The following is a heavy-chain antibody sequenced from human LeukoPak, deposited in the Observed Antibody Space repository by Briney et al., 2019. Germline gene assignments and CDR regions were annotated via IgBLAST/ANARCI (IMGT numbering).Heavy chain of an antibody. V-gene: IGHV1-8*03. CDR3: ARAPHRNLLLNYDHVFDY. CDR2: MNPNSGNT. J-gene: IGHJ4*02. CDR1: GYTFTSYG. D-gene: IGHD3-16*01. Sequence: GASVTVSCKASGYTFTSYGINWVRQASGQGLEWMGWMNPNSGNTDYTQKSQGRVSFTRDTSITTAYMELSNLRSEDTAVYYCARAPHRNLLLNYDHVFDYWGQGTLVTVSS.